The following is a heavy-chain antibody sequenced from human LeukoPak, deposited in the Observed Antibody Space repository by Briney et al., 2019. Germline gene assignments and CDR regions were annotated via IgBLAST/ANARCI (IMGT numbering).Heavy chain of an antibody. V-gene: IGHV3-66*01. Sequence: GGSLRLSCAASGFTVHNNYMNWVRQAPGKGLERGSVIFSGGSTYYADSVKGRFTISRDNSKNTLYLQMNSLRAEDTAMYYCVRDHREVTTVFDIWGQGTMVTVSS. J-gene: IGHJ3*02. CDR2: IFSGGST. CDR3: VRDHREVTTVFDI. D-gene: IGHD4-11*01. CDR1: GFTVHNNY.